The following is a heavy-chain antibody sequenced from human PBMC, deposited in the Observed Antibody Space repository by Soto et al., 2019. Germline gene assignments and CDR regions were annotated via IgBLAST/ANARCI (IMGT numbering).Heavy chain of an antibody. CDR1: GFTFSSHA. CDR2: ISYDGSTK. V-gene: IGHV3-30-3*01. Sequence: QVQLVESGGGVVQPGRSLRLSCAASGFTFSSHAMHWVRQAPGKGLEWVTVISYDGSTKYYADSVKGRFTISRDDSKNTLFLQMNSLRVEDTAVYSCARGSYRSDDLFDIWGQGTTVIVSS. CDR3: ARGSYRSDDLFDI. D-gene: IGHD1-26*01. J-gene: IGHJ3*02.